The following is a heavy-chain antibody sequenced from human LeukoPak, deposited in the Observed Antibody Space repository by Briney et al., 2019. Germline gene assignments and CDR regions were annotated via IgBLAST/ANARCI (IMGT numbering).Heavy chain of an antibody. Sequence: ASVKVSCKASGGTFSSYANSWVRQAPGQGLEWMGGIIPIFGTANYAQKFQGRVTITADESTSTACMELSSLRSEDTAVYYCARGPEYYDFWSGYFDYWGQGTLVTVSS. D-gene: IGHD3-3*01. CDR3: ARGPEYYDFWSGYFDY. V-gene: IGHV1-69*13. CDR2: IIPIFGTA. CDR1: GGTFSSYA. J-gene: IGHJ4*02.